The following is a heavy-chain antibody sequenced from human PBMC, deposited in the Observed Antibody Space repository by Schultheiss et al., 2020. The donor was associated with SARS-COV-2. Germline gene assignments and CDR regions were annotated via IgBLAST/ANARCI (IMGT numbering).Heavy chain of an antibody. CDR2: INHSGGT. V-gene: IGHV4-34*01. CDR1: GGSFSGYY. J-gene: IGHJ4*02. D-gene: IGHD6-19*01. Sequence: SQTLSLTCAVYGGSFSGYYWNWIRQPPGKGLQWIGEINHSGGTNYNPSLQSRITISVDTSKNQFSLKLSSVTAADTAVYYCARDDSSGWYYFDYWGQGTLVTVSS. CDR3: ARDDSSGWYYFDY.